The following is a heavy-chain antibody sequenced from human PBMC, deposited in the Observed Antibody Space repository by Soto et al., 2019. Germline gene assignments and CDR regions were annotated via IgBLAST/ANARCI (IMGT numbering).Heavy chain of an antibody. J-gene: IGHJ4*02. Sequence: QVQLVQSGAEVKQPGASVKVSCKASGYTFTSYGITWVRQAPGQGLEWMGWVSAYNGNTNFAQKFQDRVTMSTDTATSTAYMELRSLRSDDTALYYCARVWVGFTRWLDDYWGQGTLLTVSS. CDR3: ARVWVGFTRWLDDY. CDR2: VSAYNGNT. CDR1: GYTFTSYG. V-gene: IGHV1-18*04. D-gene: IGHD1-26*01.